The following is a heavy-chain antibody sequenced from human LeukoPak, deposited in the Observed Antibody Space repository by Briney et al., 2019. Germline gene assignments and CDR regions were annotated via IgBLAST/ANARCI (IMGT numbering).Heavy chain of an antibody. Sequence: SETLSLTCAVYGGSFCGYYWGWIRQPPGKGLEWIGSIYHSGSTYYNPSLKSRVTISVDTSKNQFSLKLSSVTAADTAVYYCARERTGYSSSWYSPYNWFDPWGQGTLVTVSS. CDR3: ARERTGYSSSWYSPYNWFDP. CDR1: GGSFCGYY. CDR2: IYHSGST. D-gene: IGHD6-13*01. V-gene: IGHV4-38-2*02. J-gene: IGHJ5*02.